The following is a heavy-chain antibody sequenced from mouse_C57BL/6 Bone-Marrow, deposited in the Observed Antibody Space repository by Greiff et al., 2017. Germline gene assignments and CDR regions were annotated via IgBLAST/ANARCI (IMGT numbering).Heavy chain of an antibody. J-gene: IGHJ1*03. CDR1: GYTFTSYW. CDR3: ARGDGNYGSRYFDV. V-gene: IGHV1-59*01. D-gene: IGHD2-1*01. CDR2: IDPSDSYT. Sequence: QVQLQQPGAELVRPGTSVKLSCKASGYTFTSYWMHWVKQRPGQGLEWIGVIDPSDSYTNYNQKFKGKATLTVDTSSSPAYMQLSSLTAEDSAVYYCARGDGNYGSRYFDVWGTGTTVTVSS.